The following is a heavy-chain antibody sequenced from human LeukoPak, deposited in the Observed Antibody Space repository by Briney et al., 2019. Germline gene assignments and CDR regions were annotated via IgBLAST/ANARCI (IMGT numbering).Heavy chain of an antibody. CDR2: IYSGGSGGST. J-gene: IGHJ1*01. Sequence: PGGSLRLSCAASGFTVSSNYMSWVRQAPGKGLEWVSVIYSGGSGGSTYYADSVKGRFTISRDNSKNTLYLQMNSLRAEETAVYYCARAYKCNYLLQHWGTGTLVTVSS. D-gene: IGHD1-7*01. CDR1: GFTVSSNY. CDR3: ARAYKCNYLLQH. V-gene: IGHV3-53*01.